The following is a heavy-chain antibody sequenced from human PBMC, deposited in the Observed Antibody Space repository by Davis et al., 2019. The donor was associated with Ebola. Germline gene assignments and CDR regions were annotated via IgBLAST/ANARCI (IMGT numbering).Heavy chain of an antibody. CDR1: GGSISSSSYY. V-gene: IGHV4-39*01. CDR2: IYYSGST. J-gene: IGHJ4*02. CDR3: AIGALTTYVY. Sequence: SETLSLTCTVSGGSISSSSYYWGWIRQPPGKGLEWIGRIYYSGSTYYNPSLKSRVTISVDTSKNQFSLKLSSVTAADTAVYYCAIGALTTYVYWGQGTLVTVSS. D-gene: IGHD2/OR15-2a*01.